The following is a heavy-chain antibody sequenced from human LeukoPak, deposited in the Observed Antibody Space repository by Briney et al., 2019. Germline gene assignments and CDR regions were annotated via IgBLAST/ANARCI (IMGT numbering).Heavy chain of an antibody. CDR1: GGSISSYY. V-gene: IGHV4-59*01. CDR3: ARDWAGYCSGGSCYSPALDI. Sequence: SETLSLTCTVSGGSISSYYWIWIRQPPGKGLVGIGYIYYSGSTNYNPSLKSRVTISVDTSKNQFSLKLSSVTAADTAVYYCARDWAGYCSGGSCYSPALDIWGQGTMVTVSS. D-gene: IGHD2-15*01. CDR2: IYYSGST. J-gene: IGHJ3*02.